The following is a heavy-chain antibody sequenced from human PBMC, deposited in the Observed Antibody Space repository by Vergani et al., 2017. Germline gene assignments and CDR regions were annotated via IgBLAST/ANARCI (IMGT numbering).Heavy chain of an antibody. CDR3: ARRLGYCSSTSCYYFDY. CDR2: IGTAGDT. D-gene: IGHD2-2*01. V-gene: IGHV3-13*01. CDR1: GFTFSSYD. J-gene: IGHJ4*02. Sequence: EVQLVESGGGLVQPGGSLRLSCAASGFTFSSYDMHWVRQATGKGLEWVSAIGTAGDTYYPGSVKGRFTISRENAKNSLYLQMNSLRAGDTAVYYCARRLGYCSSTSCYYFDYWGQGTLVTVSS.